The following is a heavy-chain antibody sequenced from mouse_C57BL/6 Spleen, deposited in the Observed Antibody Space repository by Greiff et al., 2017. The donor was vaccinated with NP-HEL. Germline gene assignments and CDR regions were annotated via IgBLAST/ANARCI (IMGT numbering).Heavy chain of an antibody. CDR3: AIRSYYDGSSDAMDS. Sequence: VQGVESGPGLVQPSQSLSITCTVSGFSLTSYGVHWVRQSPGKGLEWLGVIWRGGSTDYNAAFISSLSISKDNSKSQVSFRMNSLQADDTAIYYCAIRSYYDGSSDAMDSWGQGASVTVSS. V-gene: IGHV2-2*01. D-gene: IGHD1-1*01. CDR1: GFSLTSYG. J-gene: IGHJ4*01. CDR2: IWRGGST.